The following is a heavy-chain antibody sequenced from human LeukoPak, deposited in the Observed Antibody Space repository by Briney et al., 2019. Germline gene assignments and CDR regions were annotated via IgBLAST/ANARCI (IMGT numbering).Heavy chain of an antibody. D-gene: IGHD2-2*01. Sequence: TSETLSLTCTVSGGSIGSYYWSWIRQPPGKRLEWIGYNHYTGSTNHNPSLKSRVTISVDTSKNQFSLKLSSVTAADTAVYYCARHRGCSSTSCYFWFDPWGQGTLVTVSS. CDR3: ARHRGCSSTSCYFWFDP. J-gene: IGHJ5*02. CDR2: NHYTGST. V-gene: IGHV4-59*08. CDR1: GGSIGSYY.